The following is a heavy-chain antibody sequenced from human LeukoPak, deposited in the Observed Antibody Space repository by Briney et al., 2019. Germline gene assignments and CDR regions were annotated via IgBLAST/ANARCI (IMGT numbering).Heavy chain of an antibody. D-gene: IGHD5-18*01. V-gene: IGHV3-7*01. CDR1: GFTFTSYS. CDR3: ARDRGWIQHDI. Sequence: GGSLRLSCAASGFTFTSYSMSWVRQAPGKGLEWVAFIKGDGSAKKYVDSVKGRFTISRDNAKNSLFLQMNSLRAEDTAVYYCARDRGWIQHDIWGQGTMVTVSS. J-gene: IGHJ3*02. CDR2: IKGDGSAK.